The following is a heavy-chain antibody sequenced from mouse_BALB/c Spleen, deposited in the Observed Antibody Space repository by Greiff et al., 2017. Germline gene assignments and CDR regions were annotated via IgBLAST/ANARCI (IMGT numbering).Heavy chain of an antibody. D-gene: IGHD1-3*01. J-gene: IGHJ2*01. Sequence: EVQVVESGGGLVKPGGSLKLSCAASGFTFSSYAMSWVRQTPEKRLEWVASISSGGSTYYPDSVKGRFTISRDNARNILYLQMSSLRSEDTAMYYCARDGTSRGFDYWGQGTTLTVSS. V-gene: IGHV5-6-5*01. CDR2: ISSGGST. CDR3: ARDGTSRGFDY. CDR1: GFTFSSYA.